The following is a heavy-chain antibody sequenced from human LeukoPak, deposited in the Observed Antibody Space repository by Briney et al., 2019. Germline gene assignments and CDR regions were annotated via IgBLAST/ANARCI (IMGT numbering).Heavy chain of an antibody. V-gene: IGHV4-59*01. CDR2: TYYSGST. D-gene: IGHD3-22*01. CDR3: ARGLCGSGYCNWFDP. Sequence: SETLSLICTVSGGSISSYYWSWIRQPPGKGLEWIGYTYYSGSTNYNPSLKSRVTISVDMSKNQISLKLSSVTAADTAMYYCARGLCGSGYCNWFDPWGQGTLVTVSS. CDR1: GGSISSYY. J-gene: IGHJ5*02.